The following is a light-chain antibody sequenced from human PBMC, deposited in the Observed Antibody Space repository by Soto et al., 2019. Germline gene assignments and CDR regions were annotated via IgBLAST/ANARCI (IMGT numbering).Light chain of an antibody. CDR3: SSYAGTKNLL. CDR2: EVS. V-gene: IGLV2-8*01. Sequence: QPVLTQPPSASGSPGQSVTISCTGTSSDVGGYNSVSWYQQHPGKAPKLMIYEVSKRPSGVPDRFSASKSDNTASLTVSGLQAEDEADYYCSSYAGTKNLLFGGGTKVTVL. CDR1: SSDVGGYNS. J-gene: IGLJ2*01.